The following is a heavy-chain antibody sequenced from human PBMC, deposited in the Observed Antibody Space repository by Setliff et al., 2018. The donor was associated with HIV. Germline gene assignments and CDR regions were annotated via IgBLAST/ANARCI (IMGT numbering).Heavy chain of an antibody. CDR3: ARGGDADRRGLFDY. CDR2: INHSGST. CDR1: GGSFSGSY. Sequence: SETLSLTCAVYGGSFSGSYWSWIRQPPGKGLEWIGEINHSGSTNYKPSLMSRVTISLDKSKNHFSLKLTSVTATDTAVYYCARGGDADRRGLFDYWGQGTLVTVSS. V-gene: IGHV4-34*01. D-gene: IGHD7-27*01. J-gene: IGHJ4*02.